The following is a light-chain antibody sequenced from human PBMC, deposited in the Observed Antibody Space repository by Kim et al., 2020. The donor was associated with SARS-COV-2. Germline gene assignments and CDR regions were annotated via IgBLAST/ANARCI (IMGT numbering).Light chain of an antibody. CDR1: NIGSKS. Sequence: SYELTQPPSVSVAPGKTARITCGGNNIGSKSVHWYQQKPGQAPVLVIYYDSDRPSGIPERFSGSNSGNTATLTNSRVEAGDEADYYCQVWDSSSWVFGGGTQLTVL. J-gene: IGLJ3*02. V-gene: IGLV3-21*04. CDR2: YDS. CDR3: QVWDSSSWV.